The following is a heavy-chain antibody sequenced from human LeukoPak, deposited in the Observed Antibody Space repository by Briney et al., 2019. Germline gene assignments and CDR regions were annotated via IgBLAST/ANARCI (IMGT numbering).Heavy chain of an antibody. Sequence: SETLSLTCAVYGGSFSGYYWSWIRQPPGKGLEWIGRIYTSGSTNYNPSLKSRVTISVDTSKNQFSLKLSSVTAADTAVYYCAREAYNWNYIIDYWGQGTLVTVSS. J-gene: IGHJ4*02. V-gene: IGHV4-59*10. D-gene: IGHD1-7*01. CDR2: IYTSGST. CDR3: AREAYNWNYIIDY. CDR1: GGSFSGYY.